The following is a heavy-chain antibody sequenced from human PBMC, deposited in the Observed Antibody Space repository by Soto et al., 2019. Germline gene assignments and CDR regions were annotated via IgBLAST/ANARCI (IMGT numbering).Heavy chain of an antibody. J-gene: IGHJ4*02. CDR2: INPSGGST. D-gene: IGHD2-21*02. Sequence: QVQLVQSGAEVKKPGASVKVSCKASGYTFTSYYMHWVRQAPGQGLEWMGIINPSGGSTSYAQKFQGRVTMTRDTSTSTVYMELSSLRSADTAVYYCARGCSGGGDCYPYYFDYWGQGTLVTVSS. CDR3: ARGCSGGGDCYPYYFDY. V-gene: IGHV1-46*01. CDR1: GYTFTSYY.